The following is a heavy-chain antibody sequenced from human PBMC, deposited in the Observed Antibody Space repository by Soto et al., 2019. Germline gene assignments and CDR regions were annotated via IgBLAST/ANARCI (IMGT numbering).Heavy chain of an antibody. CDR2: IYPGDSDT. CDR3: ASTVVVPAAYDAFDI. Sequence: PGESLKISCKGSGYSFTSYWIGWVRQIPGKGLEWMGIIYPGDSDTRYSPSFQGQVTISADKSISTAYLQWSSLKASDTAMYYCASTVVVPAAYDAFDIWGQGTMVTVSS. D-gene: IGHD2-2*01. V-gene: IGHV5-51*01. J-gene: IGHJ3*02. CDR1: GYSFTSYW.